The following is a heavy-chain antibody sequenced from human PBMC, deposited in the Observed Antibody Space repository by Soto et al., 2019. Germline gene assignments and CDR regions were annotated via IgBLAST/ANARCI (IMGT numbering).Heavy chain of an antibody. V-gene: IGHV1-2*04. J-gene: IGHJ6*04. D-gene: IGHD3-3*02. CDR1: GYTFTGYY. Sequence: ASVKVSCKASGYTFTGYYMHWVRQAPGQGLEWMGWINPNSGGTNYAQKFQGWVTMTRDTSINTAYMEVSRLRYDDTALNYCTRVSSIYWGVLFMDVWGKGTTIPVSS. CDR3: TRVSSIYWGVLFMDV. CDR2: INPNSGGT.